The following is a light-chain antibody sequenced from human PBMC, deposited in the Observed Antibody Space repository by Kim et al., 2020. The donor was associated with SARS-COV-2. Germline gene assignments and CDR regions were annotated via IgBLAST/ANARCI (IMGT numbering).Light chain of an antibody. CDR2: VAS. V-gene: IGKV1-12*02. CDR1: QGISNW. CDR3: QQTNIFPFT. Sequence: DVQMTQSPSSVSASVGDRVTITCRASQGISNWLAWYQQKPGEAPKLLMFVASALQSGVPPRFSGSGSGTDFTLTISSLQPEDFATYYCQQTNIFPFTFGPGTKVDIK. J-gene: IGKJ3*01.